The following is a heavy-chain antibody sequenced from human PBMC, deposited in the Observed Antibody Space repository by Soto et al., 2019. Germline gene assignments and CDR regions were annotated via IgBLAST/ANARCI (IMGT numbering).Heavy chain of an antibody. J-gene: IGHJ6*02. Sequence: SETLSLTCAVSGGSISSGGYSWSWIRQPPGKGLEWIGEIYHSGSTYYNPSLKSRVTISVDKSKNQFSLKLSSVTAADTAVYYCARVSGSYYYAMDVWGQGTTVTVSS. CDR1: GGSISSGGYS. D-gene: IGHD1-26*01. CDR3: ARVSGSYYYAMDV. V-gene: IGHV4-30-2*01. CDR2: IYHSGST.